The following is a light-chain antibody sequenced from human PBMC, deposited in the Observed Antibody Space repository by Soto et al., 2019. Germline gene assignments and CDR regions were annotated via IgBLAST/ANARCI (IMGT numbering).Light chain of an antibody. CDR1: QSISSW. CDR2: DAS. Sequence: IQRPPSLSTLSSSVVYRATITCRASQSISSWLSWYQQKPGKAPKLLIYDASSLDSGVPSRFSVSGSGTEFTLTIRSLQTDDFANYYCQQYYTYSKMVGQGTKGDIK. J-gene: IGKJ1*01. V-gene: IGKV1-5*01. CDR3: QQYYTYSKM.